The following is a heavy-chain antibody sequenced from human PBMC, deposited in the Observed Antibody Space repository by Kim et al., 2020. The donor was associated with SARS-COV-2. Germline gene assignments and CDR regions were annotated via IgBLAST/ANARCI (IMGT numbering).Heavy chain of an antibody. V-gene: IGHV4-34*01. Sequence: SETLSLTCAVYGGSFSGYYWSWIRQPPGKGLEWVGEINHSGSTNYNPSLKSRVTISVATSKNQFSLKLSSVTAADTDVYYCAGGPVVVVPAAMAWFDPWGQGTLVTVSS. CDR2: INHSGST. J-gene: IGHJ5*02. CDR3: AGGPVVVVPAAMAWFDP. D-gene: IGHD2-2*01. CDR1: GGSFSGYY.